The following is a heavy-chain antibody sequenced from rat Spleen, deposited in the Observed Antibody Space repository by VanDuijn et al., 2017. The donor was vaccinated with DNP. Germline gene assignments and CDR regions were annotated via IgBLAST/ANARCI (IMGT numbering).Heavy chain of an antibody. V-gene: IGHV5-22*01. J-gene: IGHJ2*01. D-gene: IGHD4-3*01. Sequence: EVQLVESGGGLVQPGRSLKLSCAASGFTFSDYYMAWVRQAPTKGLEWVAYIGSDGYAPYYADSVKGRFTISRDNAKSTLYLQMNSLRSEDMATYCCVRWNSGRFDYWGQGVMVTGSS. CDR2: IGSDGYAP. CDR1: GFTFSDYY. CDR3: VRWNSGRFDY.